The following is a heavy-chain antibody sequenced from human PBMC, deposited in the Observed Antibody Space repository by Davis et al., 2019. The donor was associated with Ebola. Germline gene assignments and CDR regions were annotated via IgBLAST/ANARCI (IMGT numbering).Heavy chain of an antibody. CDR2: IRSKAYGGTT. D-gene: IGHD1-26*01. CDR1: GFTFGDYA. V-gene: IGHV3-49*03. J-gene: IGHJ4*02. Sequence: PGGSLRLSCTTSGFTFGDYAMSWLRQAPGKGLEWVGFIRSKAYGGTTEYAASVKGRFTISRDDSKSFAYLQMNSLKTEDTAMYYCTREEGGATDYWGQGTLVTVSS. CDR3: TREEGGATDY.